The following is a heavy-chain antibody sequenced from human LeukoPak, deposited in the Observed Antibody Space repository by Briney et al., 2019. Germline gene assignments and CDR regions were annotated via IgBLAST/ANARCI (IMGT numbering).Heavy chain of an antibody. CDR1: GGSISTYY. Sequence: SETLSLTCTVSGGSISTYYWNWIRQPPGKGLEWIGYIYYTGSTIYNPSLKSRVTISVDTSKNQFSLKLSSVTAADTAVYYCARITVGANGYNWFDPWGQGALVTVSS. CDR2: IYYTGST. CDR3: ARITVGANGYNWFDP. D-gene: IGHD1-26*01. J-gene: IGHJ5*02. V-gene: IGHV4-59*08.